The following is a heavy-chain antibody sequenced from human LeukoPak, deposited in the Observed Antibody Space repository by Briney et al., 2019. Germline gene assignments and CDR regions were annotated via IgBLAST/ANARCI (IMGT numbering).Heavy chain of an antibody. CDR2: IWHDGSNK. D-gene: IGHD5-18*01. V-gene: IGHV3-33*01. J-gene: IGHJ4*02. CDR3: ARDRGYTYGHPLDY. CDR1: GFTFSTYV. Sequence: GESLKISCAASGFTFSTYVIHWVRQAPGKGLEWVALIWHDGSNKYYGDSVKDRFTIPRDNSKNTLYLQMDSLRDEDTAVYYCARDRGYTYGHPLDYWGQGTLVTVSS.